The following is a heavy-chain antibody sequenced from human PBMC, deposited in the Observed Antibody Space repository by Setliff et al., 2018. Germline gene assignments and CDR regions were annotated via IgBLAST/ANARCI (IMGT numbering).Heavy chain of an antibody. Sequence: SVKVSCKASGDIFTNNGITWVRQAPGQGLEWMGGIIPILGLTTYAQKFQGRVTINADKSTSTIYMALSSLTSEDTAVYYCARDPFAVRAPTNWFDLWGQGTLVTAPQ. J-gene: IGHJ5*02. CDR2: IIPILGLT. CDR3: ARDPFAVRAPTNWFDL. CDR1: GDIFTNNG. V-gene: IGHV1-69*10.